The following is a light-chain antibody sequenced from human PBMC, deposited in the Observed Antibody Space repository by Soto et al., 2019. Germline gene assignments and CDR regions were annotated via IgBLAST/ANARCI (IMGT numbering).Light chain of an antibody. CDR2: AAS. J-gene: IGKJ2*01. V-gene: IGKV1-39*01. Sequence: DIQMTQSPSSLSASVGDRVTITCRASQSISSYLNWYQHKAEKAPKLLIYAASSLQSGVPSRFSGSGSGTDFTLTISSLQPEDFATYSCQQSYNSPYTFVQGTKVDIK. CDR3: QQSYNSPYT. CDR1: QSISSY.